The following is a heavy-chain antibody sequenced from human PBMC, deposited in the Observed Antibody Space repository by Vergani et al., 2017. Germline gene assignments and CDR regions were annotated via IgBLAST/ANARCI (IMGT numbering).Heavy chain of an antibody. CDR1: GFTFSSYS. J-gene: IGHJ6*02. Sequence: VQLVESGGGLVKPGGSLRLSCAASGFTFSSYSMNWVRQAPGKGLEWVSYISSSSSTIYYADSVKGRFTISRDNAKNSLYLQMNSLRAEDTAVYYCARDQKLLMVRGRYRMDVWGQGTTVTVSS. CDR2: ISSSSSTI. D-gene: IGHD3-10*01. CDR3: ARDQKLLMVRGRYRMDV. V-gene: IGHV3-48*01.